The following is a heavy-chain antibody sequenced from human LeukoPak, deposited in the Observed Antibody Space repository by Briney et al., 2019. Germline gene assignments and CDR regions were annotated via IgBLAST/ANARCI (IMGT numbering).Heavy chain of an antibody. J-gene: IGHJ5*02. CDR2: IYYSRST. CDR3: ARDLYSYGVLGWFDP. Sequence: SETLSLTCAVYGGSFSGYYWSWIRQPPGKGLEWIGYIYYSRSTNYNPSLKSRVTISVDTSKNQFSLKLSSVTAADTAVYYCARDLYSYGVLGWFDPWGQGTLVTVSS. V-gene: IGHV4-59*01. CDR1: GGSFSGYY. D-gene: IGHD5-18*01.